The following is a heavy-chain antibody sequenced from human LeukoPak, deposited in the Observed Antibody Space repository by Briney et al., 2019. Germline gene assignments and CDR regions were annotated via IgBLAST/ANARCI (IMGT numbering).Heavy chain of an antibody. CDR3: AKDWGDRSTEY. CDR1: ASTFDSFC. V-gene: IGHV3-30*02. CDR2: IRFDGSYS. Sequence: QAGRSLRPSRAAAASTFDSFCMRWVRQAPGKWREWVAFIRFDGSYSYYGGSIKGRITISRDNSRNTLFLQMNSLRTDDMAVYYCAKDWGDRSTEYWGQGPLVIVSS. J-gene: IGHJ4*02. D-gene: IGHD2-21*02.